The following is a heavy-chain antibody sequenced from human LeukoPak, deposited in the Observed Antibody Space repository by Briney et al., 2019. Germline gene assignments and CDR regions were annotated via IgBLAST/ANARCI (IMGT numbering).Heavy chain of an antibody. D-gene: IGHD6-19*01. Sequence: GGSLRLSCAASGFTFSSYSMNWVRQAPRKGLEWVSSISSSSSYIYYADSVKGRFTISRDNAKNSLYLQMNSLRAEDTAVYYCARGAPPLYSSDDYWGQGTLVTVSS. J-gene: IGHJ4*02. V-gene: IGHV3-21*01. CDR3: ARGAPPLYSSDDY. CDR2: ISSSSSYI. CDR1: GFTFSSYS.